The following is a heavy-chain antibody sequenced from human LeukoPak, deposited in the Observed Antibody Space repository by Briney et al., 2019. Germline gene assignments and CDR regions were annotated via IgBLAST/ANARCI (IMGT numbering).Heavy chain of an antibody. CDR1: GFTFSDYA. J-gene: IGHJ4*02. Sequence: GGSLRLSCAASGFTFSDYAMTWVRQAPGKGLKYVSAISSTGTSTYYANSVKGRFTISRDNSKKTLYLHMGSLRAEDMAVYYCARSVVVVAAPFDYWGQGTLVTVSS. V-gene: IGHV3-64*01. D-gene: IGHD2-15*01. CDR2: ISSTGTST. CDR3: ARSVVVVAAPFDY.